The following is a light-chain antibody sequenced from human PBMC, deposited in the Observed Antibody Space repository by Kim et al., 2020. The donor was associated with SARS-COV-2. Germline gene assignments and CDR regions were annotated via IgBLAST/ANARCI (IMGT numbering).Light chain of an antibody. CDR1: QSIIRW. CDR2: EAS. J-gene: IGKJ2*01. Sequence: DIQMTQSPSTLSAYVGDRVTITCRASQSIIRWLAWYQQKPGKAPELLIYEASSLENGVPSRFSGSGSGAEFTLTISSLQPDDFATYYCQQYHTHSYTFGQGTKLEIK. CDR3: QQYHTHSYT. V-gene: IGKV1-5*03.